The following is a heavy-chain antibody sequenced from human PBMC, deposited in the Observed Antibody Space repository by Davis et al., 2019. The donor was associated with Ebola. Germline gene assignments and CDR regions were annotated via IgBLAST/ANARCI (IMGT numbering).Heavy chain of an antibody. CDR2: IYYSGST. Sequence: SETLSLTCTVSGGSISSSSYYWSWIRQPPGKGLEWIGYIYYSGSTNYNPSLKSRVTISVDTSKNQFSLKLSSVTAADTAVYYCARGRGLRFLEWLPRLDYWGQGTLVTVSS. CDR3: ARGRGLRFLEWLPRLDY. CDR1: GGSISSSSYY. D-gene: IGHD3-3*01. V-gene: IGHV4-61*05. J-gene: IGHJ4*02.